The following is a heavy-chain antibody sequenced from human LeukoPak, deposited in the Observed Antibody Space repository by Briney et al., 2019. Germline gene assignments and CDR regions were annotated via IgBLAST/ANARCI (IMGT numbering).Heavy chain of an antibody. CDR3: ARSGINLVDFDY. CDR2: IRYDGSNK. V-gene: IGHV3-30*02. D-gene: IGHD6-6*01. CDR1: GFTFSSYG. Sequence: GGSLRLSCAASGFTFSSYGMHWVRQAPGKGLEWVAFIRYDGSNKYYADSVKGRFTISRDNSKNTLYLQMNSLRAEDTAVYYCARSGINLVDFDYWGQGTLVTVSS. J-gene: IGHJ4*02.